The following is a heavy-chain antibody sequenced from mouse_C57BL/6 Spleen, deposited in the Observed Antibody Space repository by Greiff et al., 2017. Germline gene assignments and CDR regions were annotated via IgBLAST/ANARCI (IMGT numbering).Heavy chain of an antibody. Sequence: EVQLVESGEGLVKPGGSLKLSCAASGFTFSSYAMSWVRQTPEKRLEWVAYISGGGDYIYSAYTVKVRLTISSDNARNTLYLQMSSLKSEDTAMCYCTRDRETAQALAWFAYWGQGTLVTVSA. CDR1: GFTFSSYA. CDR3: TRDRETAQALAWFAY. V-gene: IGHV5-9-1*02. D-gene: IGHD3-2*02. J-gene: IGHJ3*01. CDR2: ISGGGDYI.